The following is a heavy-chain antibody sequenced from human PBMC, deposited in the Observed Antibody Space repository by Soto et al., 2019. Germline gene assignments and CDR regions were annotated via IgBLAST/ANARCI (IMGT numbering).Heavy chain of an antibody. J-gene: IGHJ4*02. CDR1: GSTYTGYS. CDR2: INSDGSST. V-gene: IGHV3-74*01. Sequence: PGGSLRLSCSASGSTYTGYSMHWVRQAPGKGLVWVSRINSDGSSTTFADSVKGRFTISRDNAKNTLYLQMNSLRAEDTAVYYCARGVGSQYWGQGTLVTVSS. D-gene: IGHD1-26*01. CDR3: ARGVGSQY.